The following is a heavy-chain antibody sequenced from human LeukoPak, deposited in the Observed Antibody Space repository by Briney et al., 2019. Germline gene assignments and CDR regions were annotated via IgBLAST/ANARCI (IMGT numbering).Heavy chain of an antibody. V-gene: IGHV1-18*01. CDR2: ISVDDGYT. Sequence: GASMKGSCKTSGYIFTSYGIRWVRQAPGQGLEWMGCISVDDGYTRYARRFQGRVTITTETSTSTAYMDLRSLRSHDTAVYYCARAMRHYRNYDSNAYYYNFQYWGQGTRVTVSS. CDR3: ARAMRHYRNYDSNAYYYNFQY. J-gene: IGHJ4*02. CDR1: GYIFTSYG. D-gene: IGHD3-22*01.